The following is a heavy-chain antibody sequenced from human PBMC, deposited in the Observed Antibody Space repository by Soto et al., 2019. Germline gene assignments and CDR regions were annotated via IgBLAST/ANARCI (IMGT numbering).Heavy chain of an antibody. Sequence: QVRLVESGGGVVEPGRSLRLSCTASGFDFSNYVMHWVRQVPGEGLEWVAVIWYDGSKEYYADSVRGRFTISRDSSKNTVYLQMNSLRADDTAVYYCARDYNHYFDYWGQGSLVTVSS. V-gene: IGHV3-33*01. D-gene: IGHD1-20*01. CDR1: GFDFSNYV. CDR2: IWYDGSKE. J-gene: IGHJ4*02. CDR3: ARDYNHYFDY.